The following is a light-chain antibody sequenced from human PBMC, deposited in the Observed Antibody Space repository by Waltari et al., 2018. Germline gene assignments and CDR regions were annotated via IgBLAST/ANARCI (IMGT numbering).Light chain of an antibody. CDR2: DVI. J-gene: IGLJ1*01. V-gene: IGLV2-14*03. CDR3: LSFSAVGTRV. Sequence: QSALTQPASVSGSPGQSITISCTGTSSDVGRYNYVSWYQQHPDKVPNLLIFDVIYRPSGVSCRFSGSKAGNTASLTISGLRADDEADYYGLSFSAVGTRVFGTGTRVTVL. CDR1: SSDVGRYNY.